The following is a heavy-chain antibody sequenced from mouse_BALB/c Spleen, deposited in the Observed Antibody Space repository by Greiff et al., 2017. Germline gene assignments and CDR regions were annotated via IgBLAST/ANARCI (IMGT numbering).Heavy chain of an antibody. D-gene: IGHD1-1*01. CDR1: GFTFSSYA. J-gene: IGHJ4*01. V-gene: IGHV5-6-5*01. Sequence: EVMLVESGGGLVKPGGSLKLSCAASGFTFSSYAMSWVRQTPEKRLEWVASISSGGSTYYPDSVKGRFTISRDNARNILYLQMSSLRSEDTAMYYCARATVVDYAMDYWGQGTSVTVSS. CDR3: ARATVVDYAMDY. CDR2: ISSGGST.